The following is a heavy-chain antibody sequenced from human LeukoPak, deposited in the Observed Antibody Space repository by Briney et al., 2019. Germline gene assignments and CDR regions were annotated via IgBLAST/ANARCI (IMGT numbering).Heavy chain of an antibody. CDR2: ISSSSSYI. J-gene: IGHJ4*02. CDR1: GFTFSSYS. V-gene: IGHV3-21*04. Sequence: GGSLRLSCAASGFTFSSYSMNWVRQAPGKGLECVSSISSSSSYIYYADSVKGRFTISRDNSKNTLYLQMNSLRAEDTAVYYCAKDVVRGVMWYFDYWGQGTLVTVSS. D-gene: IGHD3-10*01. CDR3: AKDVVRGVMWYFDY.